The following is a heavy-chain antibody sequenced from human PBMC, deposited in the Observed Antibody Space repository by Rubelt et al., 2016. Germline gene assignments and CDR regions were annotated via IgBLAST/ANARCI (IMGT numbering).Heavy chain of an antibody. V-gene: IGHV2-70*15. CDR1: GFSLSTSGMC. CDR3: ARTGYYDYVWGSYHFDY. D-gene: IGHD3-16*01. CDR2: IDWDDDK. Sequence: QVTLRESGPALVKPTQTLTLTCTFSGFSLSTSGMCVSWIRQPPGKALEWLARIDWDDDKYYSTSLKTRLTISKDTSKNQVVLTMTNMDPVDTATYYCARTGYYDYVWGSYHFDYWGQGTLVTVSS. J-gene: IGHJ4*02.